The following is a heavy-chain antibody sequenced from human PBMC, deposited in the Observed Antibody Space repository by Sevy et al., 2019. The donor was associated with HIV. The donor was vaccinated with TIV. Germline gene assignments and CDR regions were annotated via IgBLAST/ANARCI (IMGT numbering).Heavy chain of an antibody. J-gene: IGHJ4*02. V-gene: IGHV3-23*01. D-gene: IGHD3-22*01. CDR3: AKDLAYDNTYLDF. CDR1: GFTFSSYA. CDR2: ISGSGVST. Sequence: GGSLRLSCAVSGFTFSSYAMNWVRQSPGMGLEWVSGISGSGVSTYYADSVKGRFTISRDNSRNTLYLQINSLIAEDTALYYCAKDLAYDNTYLDFWGQGTLVTVSS.